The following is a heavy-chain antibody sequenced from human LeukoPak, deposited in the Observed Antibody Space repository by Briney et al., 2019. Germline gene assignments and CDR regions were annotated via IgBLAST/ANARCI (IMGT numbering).Heavy chain of an antibody. V-gene: IGHV3-66*01. J-gene: IGHJ6*02. CDR1: GFTFSTYA. Sequence: GGSLRLSCAASGFTFSTYAMSWFRHAPGQGLEWVSVIYSGGSTYYADSVKGRFTISRDNSKNTLYLQMNSLRAEDTAVYYCAREEYGNRQYGMDVWGQGTTVTVSS. CDR3: AREEYGNRQYGMDV. D-gene: IGHD4-11*01. CDR2: IYSGGST.